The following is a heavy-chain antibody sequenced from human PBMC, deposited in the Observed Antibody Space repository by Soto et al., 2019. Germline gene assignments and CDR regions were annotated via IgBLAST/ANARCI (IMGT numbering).Heavy chain of an antibody. J-gene: IGHJ4*02. D-gene: IGHD2-21*01. Sequence: GASVKVSCKASGYIFTNYYIHWVRQAPGQGLEWMAIINPNGGSTNCAQEFQGRITLTRDTSTSTVYMDLSSLTSEDTAVYYCARGLYSGDKWGQGTRVTVAS. CDR2: INPNGGST. CDR3: ARGLYSGDK. CDR1: GYIFTNYY. V-gene: IGHV1-46*01.